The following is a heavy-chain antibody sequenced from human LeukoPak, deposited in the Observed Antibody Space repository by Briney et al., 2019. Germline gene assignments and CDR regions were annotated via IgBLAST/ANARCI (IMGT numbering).Heavy chain of an antibody. J-gene: IGHJ4*02. CDR1: GFTFSSYW. V-gene: IGHV3-7*03. CDR2: IKQDGSEK. CDR3: ARDQQLLFSDY. D-gene: IGHD2-2*01. Sequence: GGSLRLSCAASGFTFSSYWMSWVRQAPGKGLEWVANIKQDGSEKYYVDSVKGRFTISRDNSKNTLYLQMNSLRADDTAVYYCARDQQLLFSDYWGQGTLVTVSS.